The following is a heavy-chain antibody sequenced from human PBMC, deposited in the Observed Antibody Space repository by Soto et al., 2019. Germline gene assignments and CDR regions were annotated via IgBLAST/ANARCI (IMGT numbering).Heavy chain of an antibody. V-gene: IGHV4-39*01. J-gene: IGHJ5*02. CDR1: GGSISSSSYY. CDR2: IYYSGST. CDR3: ARHSDRSNWFDP. Sequence: QLQLQESGPGLVKPSETLSLTCTASGGSISSSSYYWGWIRQPPGKGLEWIGSIYYSGSTYYNPSLKSRATISVDTSKNQFSLKLSSVTAADTAVYYCARHSDRSNWFDPWGQGTLVTVSS.